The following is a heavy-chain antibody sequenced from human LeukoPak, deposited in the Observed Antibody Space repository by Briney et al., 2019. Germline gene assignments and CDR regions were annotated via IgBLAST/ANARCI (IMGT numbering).Heavy chain of an antibody. D-gene: IGHD3-22*01. CDR2: INHSGNT. V-gene: IGHV4-34*01. J-gene: IGHJ5*02. CDR3: ARHKRVDSSGYYYPYNWFDP. Sequence: KPSETLSLTCAVYGGSFSGYYWSWIRQPPGKGLEWIGEINHSGNTNYNPSLKSRVTISVDTSKNQFSLKLSSVTAADTAVYYCARHKRVDSSGYYYPYNWFDPWGQGTLVTVSS. CDR1: GGSFSGYY.